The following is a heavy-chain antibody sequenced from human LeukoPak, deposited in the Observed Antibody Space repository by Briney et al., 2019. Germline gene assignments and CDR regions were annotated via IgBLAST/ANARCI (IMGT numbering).Heavy chain of an antibody. D-gene: IGHD3-22*01. Sequence: PGGSLRLSCAASGFSFSDYYMSWIRQAPGKGLEWVSYISSSGSTIYYADSVKGRFTISRDDAKSTLYLQMNSLRAEDTAVYYCARSGWPYYFDYWGQGTLVTVSS. CDR1: GFSFSDYY. CDR2: ISSSGSTI. V-gene: IGHV3-11*04. J-gene: IGHJ4*02. CDR3: ARSGWPYYFDY.